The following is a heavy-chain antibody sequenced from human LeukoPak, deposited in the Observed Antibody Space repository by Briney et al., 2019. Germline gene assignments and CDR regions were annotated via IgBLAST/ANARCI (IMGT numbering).Heavy chain of an antibody. Sequence: PSETLSLTCAVYGGSFSGYYWSWIRQPPGKGLEWIGEINHSGSTNYNPSLKSRVTISVDTSKNQFSLKLSSVTAADTAVYYCARGSSDRYCSSTSCYVRRTNWFDPWGQGTPVTVSS. CDR1: GGSFSGYY. J-gene: IGHJ5*02. CDR3: ARGSSDRYCSSTSCYVRRTNWFDP. D-gene: IGHD2-2*01. CDR2: INHSGST. V-gene: IGHV4-34*01.